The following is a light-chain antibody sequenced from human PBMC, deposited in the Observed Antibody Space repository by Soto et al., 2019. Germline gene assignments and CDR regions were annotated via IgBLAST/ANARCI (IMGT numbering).Light chain of an antibody. Sequence: QSALTQPPSASGSPGQSVTISCTGTSSDVGAYNYLSWYQQHPGKAPKLMIYEVSKRPSGVPDRFSGSKSGNTASLTVSGLQAEDEADYYCSSYAGSNNYVFGTGTKFTVL. CDR3: SSYAGSNNYV. CDR2: EVS. CDR1: SSDVGAYNY. J-gene: IGLJ1*01. V-gene: IGLV2-8*01.